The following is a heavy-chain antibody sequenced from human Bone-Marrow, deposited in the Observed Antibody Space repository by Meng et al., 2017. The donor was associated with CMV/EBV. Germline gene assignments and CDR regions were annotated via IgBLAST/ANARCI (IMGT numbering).Heavy chain of an antibody. D-gene: IGHD2-2*01. CDR3: AKVRTTTFYASSDY. CDR2: ISGSGDST. CDR1: GFTFSSYS. Sequence: GGSLRLSCAASGFTFSSYSMNWVRQAPGKGLEWVSSISGSGDSTYYIDSAKGRFTISRDNSKTSLYLQMNTLRAEDTAVYYCAKVRTTTFYASSDYWGQGTLVPSPQ. V-gene: IGHV3-23*01. J-gene: IGHJ4*02.